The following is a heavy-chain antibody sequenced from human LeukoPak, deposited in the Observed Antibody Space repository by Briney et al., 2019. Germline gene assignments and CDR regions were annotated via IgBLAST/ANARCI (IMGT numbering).Heavy chain of an antibody. CDR2: IRSKAYGGTT. CDR1: GFTFADYA. V-gene: IGHV3-49*04. CDR3: TRDNSGSSWYFDY. Sequence: GRSLRLSCTASGFTFADYALSWVRQAPGKGLEWVGFIRSKAYGGTTEYAASVRGRFTISRDDSKSIAYLQMNSLKTEDTAVYYCTRDNSGSSWYFDYWGQGTLVTVSS. D-gene: IGHD6-13*01. J-gene: IGHJ4*02.